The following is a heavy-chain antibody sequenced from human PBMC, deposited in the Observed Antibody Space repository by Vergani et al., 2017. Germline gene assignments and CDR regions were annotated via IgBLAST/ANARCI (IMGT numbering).Heavy chain of an antibody. D-gene: IGHD3-3*01. CDR2: INHSGST. Sequence: QVQLQQWGAGLLKPSETLSLTCAVYGGSFSGYYWSWIRQPPGKGLEWIGEINHSGSTNYNPSLKSRVTISVDTSKNQFSLKLSSLTAADTAVYYCAREAIFGVRDAFDIWGQGTMVTVSS. CDR1: GGSFSGYY. J-gene: IGHJ3*02. V-gene: IGHV4-34*01. CDR3: AREAIFGVRDAFDI.